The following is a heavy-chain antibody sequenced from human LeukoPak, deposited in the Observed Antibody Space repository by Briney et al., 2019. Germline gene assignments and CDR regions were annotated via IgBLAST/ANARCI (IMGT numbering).Heavy chain of an antibody. CDR1: GYTFTSYY. V-gene: IGHV1-46*01. Sequence: ASVKVSCKASGYTFTSYYMHWVRQAPGQGLEWMGIINPSGGSTSYAQKFQGRVTMTRDTSTSTVYMELSSLRSEDTAVYYYARGVTMVRGVIISPWFDPWGQGTLVTVSS. D-gene: IGHD3-10*01. CDR2: INPSGGST. J-gene: IGHJ5*02. CDR3: ARGVTMVRGVIISPWFDP.